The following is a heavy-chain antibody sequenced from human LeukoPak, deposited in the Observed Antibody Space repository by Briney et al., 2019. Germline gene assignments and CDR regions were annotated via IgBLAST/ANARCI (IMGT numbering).Heavy chain of an antibody. CDR3: ARGRPGYDFSFHDAFDI. D-gene: IGHD3-3*01. CDR2: INPNSGGT. Sequence: GGSLRLSCAASGFTFTGYYMHWVRQAPGQGLEWMGWINPNSGGTNYAQKFQGGVTMTRDTSISTAYMELSRLKSDDTAVYYCARGRPGYDFSFHDAFDIWGQGTMVTVSS. V-gene: IGHV1-2*02. J-gene: IGHJ3*02. CDR1: GFTFTGYY.